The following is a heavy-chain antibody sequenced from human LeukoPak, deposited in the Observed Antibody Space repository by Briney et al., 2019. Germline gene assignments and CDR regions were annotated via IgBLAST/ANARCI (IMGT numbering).Heavy chain of an antibody. CDR3: ARGARNYDFWSGPPPNYMDV. D-gene: IGHD3-3*01. CDR2: IYTSGST. V-gene: IGHV4-61*02. Sequence: SQTLSLTCTVSGGSISSGSYYWSWIRQPAGKGLEWIGRIYTSGSTNYNPSLKSRVTISVDTSKNQFSLKLSSVTAADTAVYYCARGARNYDFWSGPPPNYMDVWGKGTTVTASS. CDR1: GGSISSGSYY. J-gene: IGHJ6*03.